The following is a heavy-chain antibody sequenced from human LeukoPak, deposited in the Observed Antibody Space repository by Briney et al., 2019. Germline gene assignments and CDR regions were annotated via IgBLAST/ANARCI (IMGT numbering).Heavy chain of an antibody. CDR2: IIPIFGIA. Sequence: ASVKVSCKASGGTFSSYAISWVRQAPGQGLEWMGKIIPIFGIANYAQKFQGRVTITADKSTSTAYMELSSLRSEDTAVYYYARDKTGLLWFGELPGNWFDPWGQGTLVTVSS. J-gene: IGHJ5*02. CDR1: GGTFSSYA. V-gene: IGHV1-69*04. CDR3: ARDKTGLLWFGELPGNWFDP. D-gene: IGHD3-10*01.